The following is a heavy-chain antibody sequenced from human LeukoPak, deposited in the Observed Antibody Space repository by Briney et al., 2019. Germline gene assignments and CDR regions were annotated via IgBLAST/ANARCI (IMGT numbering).Heavy chain of an antibody. CDR2: IYYSGST. CDR1: GGSISSGGYY. Sequence: SQTLSLTCTVSGGSISSGGYYWSWIRLHPGKGLEWIGYIYYSGSTYYNPSLKSRVTISVDTSKNQFSLKLSSVTAADTAVYYCARDTGDYSNSHAFDIWGQGTMVTVSS. J-gene: IGHJ3*02. V-gene: IGHV4-31*03. CDR3: ARDTGDYSNSHAFDI. D-gene: IGHD4-11*01.